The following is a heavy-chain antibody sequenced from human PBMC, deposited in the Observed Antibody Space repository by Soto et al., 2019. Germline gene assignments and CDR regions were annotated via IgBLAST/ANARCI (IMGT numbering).Heavy chain of an antibody. CDR2: IIPIFGTA. J-gene: IGHJ5*02. V-gene: IGHV1-69*13. D-gene: IGHD2-15*01. Sequence: GASVKVSCKASGGTFSSYAIRWVRQAPGQGLERMGGIIPIFGTANYAQKFQGRVTITADESASKAYMDLSSLRSEDTAVYYCARGIATGQLDPWGQGTRVTVSS. CDR1: GGTFSSYA. CDR3: ARGIATGQLDP.